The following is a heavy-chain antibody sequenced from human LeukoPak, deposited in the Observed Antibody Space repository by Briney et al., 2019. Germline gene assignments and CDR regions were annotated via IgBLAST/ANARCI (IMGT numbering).Heavy chain of an antibody. D-gene: IGHD2-15*01. V-gene: IGHV3-33*01. CDR2: IWYDGSNK. CDR1: GVTFSSYG. Sequence: GGSLRLSCAASGVTFSSYGMHWVRQAPGKGLEWVAVIWYDGSNKYYADSVKGRFTISRDNSKNTLYLQMNSLRAEDTAVYYCARERPGDCSGGSCYSTRFDYWGQGTLVTVSS. J-gene: IGHJ4*02. CDR3: ARERPGDCSGGSCYSTRFDY.